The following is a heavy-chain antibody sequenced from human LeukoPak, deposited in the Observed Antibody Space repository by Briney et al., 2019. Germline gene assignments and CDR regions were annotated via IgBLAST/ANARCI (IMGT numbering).Heavy chain of an antibody. V-gene: IGHV4-30-2*01. J-gene: IGHJ4*02. CDR1: GGSISSGGYS. Sequence: SQTLSLTCAVSGGSISSGGYSWSWIRQPPGKGLEWIGYIYHSGSTYYNPSLKSRVTISVDRSKNQFSLKLSSVTAADTAVYYCARVRHLYCSGGSCYGNPNFDYWGQGTLVTVSS. D-gene: IGHD2-15*01. CDR3: ARVRHLYCSGGSCYGNPNFDY. CDR2: IYHSGST.